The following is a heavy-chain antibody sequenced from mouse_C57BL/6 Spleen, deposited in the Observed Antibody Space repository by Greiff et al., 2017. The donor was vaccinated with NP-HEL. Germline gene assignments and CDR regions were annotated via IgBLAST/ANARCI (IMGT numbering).Heavy chain of an antibody. D-gene: IGHD2-12*01. J-gene: IGHJ3*01. CDR1: FYSFPCSY. CDR2: ISPSTGCT. V-gene: IGHV1-42*01. CDR3: AKHDDLAY. Sequence: PVASFPLSFHASFYSFPCSYLPFLTPSPLPFLAWIGDISPSTGCTTYNQQFKAKATLTVDTSSSTAYMQLKSLTSEDSAVYYCAKHDDLAYWGQGTLVTVSA.